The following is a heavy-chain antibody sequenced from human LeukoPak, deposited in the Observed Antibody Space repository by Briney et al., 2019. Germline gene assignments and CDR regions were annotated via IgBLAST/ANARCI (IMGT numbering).Heavy chain of an antibody. J-gene: IGHJ4*02. V-gene: IGHV3-30*04. CDR3: ARDQQLAIDY. CDR2: ISYDGSNK. D-gene: IGHD6-13*01. CDR1: GFTFSSYA. Sequence: PGRSLRLSCAASGFTFSSYAMHWVSQAQGKGLEWVAVISYDGSNKYYADSVKGRFTISRDNSKNTLYLQMNSLRAEDTAVYYCARDQQLAIDYWGQGTLVTVSS.